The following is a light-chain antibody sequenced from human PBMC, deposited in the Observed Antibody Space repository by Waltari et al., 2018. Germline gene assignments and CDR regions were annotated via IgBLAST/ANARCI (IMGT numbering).Light chain of an antibody. V-gene: IGKV1-5*03. J-gene: IGKJ1*01. CDR2: KAS. CDR1: QSISTW. CDR3: QQYNSYSGT. Sequence: DIQMTQSPSTLSASVGDRVTITCRARQSISTWLAWYQQKPGKAPILLIYKASTLESGVPSRFSGSGSGTEFTLTISSLQPDDFATYYCQQYNSYSGTFGQGTKVEIK.